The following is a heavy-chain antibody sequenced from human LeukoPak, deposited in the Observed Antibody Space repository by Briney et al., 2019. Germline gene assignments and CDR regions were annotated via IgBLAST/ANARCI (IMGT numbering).Heavy chain of an antibody. CDR1: GGSISSGGYS. CDR3: ARVGWPHAFDI. Sequence: PSETLSLTCAVSGGSISSGGYSWRWIRQPPGKGLEWIGYIYHSGSTYYNPSLKSRVTISVDRSENQFSLKLSSVTAADTAVYYCARVGWPHAFDIWGQGTMVTVSS. J-gene: IGHJ3*02. V-gene: IGHV4-30-2*01. CDR2: IYHSGST. D-gene: IGHD2-15*01.